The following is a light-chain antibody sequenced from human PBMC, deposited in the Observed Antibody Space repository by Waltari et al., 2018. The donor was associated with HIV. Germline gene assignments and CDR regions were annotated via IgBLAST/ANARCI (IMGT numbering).Light chain of an antibody. CDR3: QRYDNLPRGFT. Sequence: DIQMTQSPSSLSASVGDRVTLTCQASQDISNYLNWYQQKPGKAPKLLIYDASTLETGVPSRFSGNGSGTDFTFTISSLQPEDIATYYCQRYDNLPRGFTFGPGTKVEIK. CDR1: QDISNY. V-gene: IGKV1-33*01. CDR2: DAS. J-gene: IGKJ3*01.